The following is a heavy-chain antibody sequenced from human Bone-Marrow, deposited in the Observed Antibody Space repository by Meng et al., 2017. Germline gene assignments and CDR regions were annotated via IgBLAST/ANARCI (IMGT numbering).Heavy chain of an antibody. CDR3: ARDRLGITVFGVPRIPNWFDP. D-gene: IGHD3-3*01. J-gene: IGHJ5*02. V-gene: IGHV3-30*01. CDR2: ISYDGSNK. Sequence: GESLKISCAASGFTFSSYAMHWVRQAPGKGLEWVAVISYDGSNKYYADSVKGRFTISRDNSKNTLYLQMNSLRAEDTAVYYCARDRLGITVFGVPRIPNWFDPWGQGTLVTVSS. CDR1: GFTFSSYA.